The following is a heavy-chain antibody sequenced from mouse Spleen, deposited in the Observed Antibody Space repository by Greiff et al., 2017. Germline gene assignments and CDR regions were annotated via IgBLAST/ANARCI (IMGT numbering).Heavy chain of an antibody. V-gene: IGHV5-9*04. D-gene: IGHD3-1*01. J-gene: IGHJ3*01. CDR3: ARRSGSDGWFAY. CDR1: GFTFSSYT. Sequence: EVKLVESGGGLEKPGGSLKLSCAASGFTFSSYTMSWVRQTPAKRLEWVATISSGGGNTYYPDSVKGRFTISRDNAKNTLYLQMSSLRSEDTAMYYCARRSGSDGWFAYWGQGTLVTVSA. CDR2: ISSGGGNT.